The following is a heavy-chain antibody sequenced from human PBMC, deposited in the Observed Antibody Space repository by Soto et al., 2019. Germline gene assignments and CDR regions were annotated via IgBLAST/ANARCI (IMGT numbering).Heavy chain of an antibody. Sequence: GGSLRLSCAASGFTFSNYAMTWVRQAPGRGLEWVSTILGGAAYYADSVKGRFTISRDNSKNTSFLQMDSLRVDDTAIYYCTTRILNGVSWASLGPWGQGTLVTVSS. CDR3: TTRILNGVSWASLGP. V-gene: IGHV3-23*01. CDR1: GFTFSNYA. D-gene: IGHD3-16*01. CDR2: ILGGAA. J-gene: IGHJ5*02.